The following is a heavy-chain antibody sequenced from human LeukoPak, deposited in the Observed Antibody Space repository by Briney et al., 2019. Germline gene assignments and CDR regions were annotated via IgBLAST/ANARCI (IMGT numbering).Heavy chain of an antibody. D-gene: IGHD2-2*01. V-gene: IGHV1-2*02. CDR2: INPNSGGT. Sequence: PVASVKVSCKASGYTFTGYYMHWVRQAPGQGLEWMGWINPNSGGTNYAQKFQGRVTMTRDTSISTAYMELSRLRSDDTAVYYCASLKRFPGCSSTSCYVRNAFDIWGQGTMVTVSS. CDR1: GYTFTGYY. J-gene: IGHJ3*02. CDR3: ASLKRFPGCSSTSCYVRNAFDI.